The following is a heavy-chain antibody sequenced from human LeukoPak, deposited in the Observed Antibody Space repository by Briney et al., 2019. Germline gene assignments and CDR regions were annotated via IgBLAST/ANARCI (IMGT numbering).Heavy chain of an antibody. D-gene: IGHD3/OR15-3a*01. CDR3: SGLVQYQTVAVDY. CDR1: GGSISSGGYY. CDR2: IFYTGRT. J-gene: IGHJ4*02. V-gene: IGHV4-61*08. Sequence: PSQTLSLTCTVSGGSISSGGYYWSWVRQHPGKGLEWIGFIFYTGRTNYNPSLKSRVTISMDTSKNQFSLKLSSVTASDTAVYYCSGLVQYQTVAVDYWGQGTLVTVSS.